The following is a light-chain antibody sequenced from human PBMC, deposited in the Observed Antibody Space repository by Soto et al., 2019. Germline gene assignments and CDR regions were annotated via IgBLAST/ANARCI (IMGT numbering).Light chain of an antibody. CDR2: GVS. Sequence: QSALTQPASVSGSPGQSITISCTGTSSDVGAYKYVSWYQQHPGKVPKLIIYGVSNRPSGVSNRFSGSKSVNTAFQTISGLQPEDEADYCCSSFTGTTTLDVFGTGTKVTVL. CDR1: SSDVGAYKY. J-gene: IGLJ1*01. V-gene: IGLV2-14*03. CDR3: SSFTGTTTLDV.